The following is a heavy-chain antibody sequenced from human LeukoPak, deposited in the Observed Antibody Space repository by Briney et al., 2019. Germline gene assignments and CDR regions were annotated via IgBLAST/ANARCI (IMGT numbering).Heavy chain of an antibody. CDR1: GFTFSSYA. J-gene: IGHJ4*02. D-gene: IGHD2-2*01. CDR3: AKAGCGSTSCSYYFDD. Sequence: PGGSLRLSCAASGFTFSSYAMHWVRQAPGKGLEWVSAISGSGGSTYYADSVKGRFTISRDNSKNTLYVQMNSLRAEDTAVYYCAKAGCGSTSCSYYFDDWGQGTLVTVSS. V-gene: IGHV3-23*01. CDR2: ISGSGGST.